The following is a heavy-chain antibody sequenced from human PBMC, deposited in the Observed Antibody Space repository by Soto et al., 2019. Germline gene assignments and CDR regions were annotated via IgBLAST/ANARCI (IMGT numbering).Heavy chain of an antibody. Sequence: EVQLLESGGGLVQPGRSLRLSCAASGFTFSNYAMSWVRQAPGQGLDWVSAISGSGGTTYYADSVKGRFTISRDNSKNPLFLQLSSLRAEEAAVYYCAKFFVETGSNSGWPWSFHYWGQGTLVTVSS. CDR3: AKFFVETGSNSGWPWSFHY. D-gene: IGHD6-25*01. J-gene: IGHJ4*02. CDR2: ISGSGGTT. V-gene: IGHV3-23*01. CDR1: GFTFSNYA.